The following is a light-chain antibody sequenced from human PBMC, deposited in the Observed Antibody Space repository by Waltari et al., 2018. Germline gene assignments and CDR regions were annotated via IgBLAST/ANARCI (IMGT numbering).Light chain of an antibody. CDR1: QYVSSSY. CDR2: GAS. J-gene: IGKJ3*01. CDR3: QQYGSSPLT. Sequence: DTVLTQSPGTLSLSPGERATLSCRASQYVSSSYLAWYQQKPGQAPRLLIYGASIRASGIPDRFSGSVSGTDFTLTISRLEPEDFAVYYCQQYGSSPLTFGPGTKVDF. V-gene: IGKV3-20*01.